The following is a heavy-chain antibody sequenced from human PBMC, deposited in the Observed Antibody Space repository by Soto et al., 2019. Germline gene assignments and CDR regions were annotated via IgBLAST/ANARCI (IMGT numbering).Heavy chain of an antibody. V-gene: IGHV4-39*01. J-gene: IGHJ4*02. CDR3: ARLSIAARPGDY. Sequence: QLQLQESGPGLVKPSETLSLTCTVSGGSISSSSYYWGWIRQPPGKGLEWIGSIYYSGSTYYNPSLKSRVTISVDTSKNQFSLKLSSVTAADTAVYYCARLSIAARPGDYWGQGTLVTVSS. CDR1: GGSISSSSYY. CDR2: IYYSGST. D-gene: IGHD6-6*01.